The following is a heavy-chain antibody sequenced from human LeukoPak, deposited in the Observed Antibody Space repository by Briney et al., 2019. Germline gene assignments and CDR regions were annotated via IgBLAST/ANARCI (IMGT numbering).Heavy chain of an antibody. CDR2: ISGDGGST. CDR1: GFSFSTYA. V-gene: IGHV3-43*02. Sequence: GGSLRLSCAVSGFSFSTYAMHWVRQAPGKGLEWVSLISGDGGSTYYADSVKGRFTISRDNSKNSLYLQMNSLRTEDTALYYCAKDIKLELTFDYWGQGTLVTVSS. J-gene: IGHJ4*02. D-gene: IGHD1-7*01. CDR3: AKDIKLELTFDY.